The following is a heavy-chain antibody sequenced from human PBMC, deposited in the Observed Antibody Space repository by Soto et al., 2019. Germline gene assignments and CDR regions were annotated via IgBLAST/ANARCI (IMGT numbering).Heavy chain of an antibody. CDR3: AKPCGCSSTRPSSTEDY. CDR1: GFTFSSYG. D-gene: IGHD2-2*01. V-gene: IGHV3-30*18. J-gene: IGHJ4*02. CDR2: ISYDGSNK. Sequence: GGSLRLSCAASGFTFSSYGMHWVRQAPGKGLEWVAVISYDGSNKYYADSVKGRFTISRDNSKNTLYLQMNSLRAEDTAVYYCAKPCGCSSTRPSSTEDYWGQGTLVTVYS.